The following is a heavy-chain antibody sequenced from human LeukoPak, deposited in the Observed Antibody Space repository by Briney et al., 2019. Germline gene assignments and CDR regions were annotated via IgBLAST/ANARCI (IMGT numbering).Heavy chain of an antibody. Sequence: SVKVSCKASGFTFTSSAMQWVRQARGQRLEWIGWIVVGSGNTNYAQKFQERVTITRDMSTSTAYMELSSLRSEDTAVYYCAAGPGYDSSGYIPSYYYYGMDVRGQGTTVTVSS. J-gene: IGHJ6*02. D-gene: IGHD3-22*01. V-gene: IGHV1-58*02. CDR1: GFTFTSSA. CDR3: AAGPGYDSSGYIPSYYYYGMDV. CDR2: IVVGSGNT.